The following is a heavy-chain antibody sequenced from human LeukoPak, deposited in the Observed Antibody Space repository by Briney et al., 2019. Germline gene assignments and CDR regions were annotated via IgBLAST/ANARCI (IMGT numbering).Heavy chain of an antibody. CDR2: IHPSGGST. V-gene: IGHV1-46*01. J-gene: IGHJ6*02. CDR3: ARDKGVRDYGELFYYGMDV. D-gene: IGHD3-10*02. CDR1: VYTFTSYY. Sequence: ASVKVSCKASVYTFTSYYMHWVRQAPRQGVAWVGIIHPSGGSTSYAQKFQGGVTMTRDTSTSTLYMELSSLRSEDTAVYYCARDKGVRDYGELFYYGMDVGGQGPTVTVSS.